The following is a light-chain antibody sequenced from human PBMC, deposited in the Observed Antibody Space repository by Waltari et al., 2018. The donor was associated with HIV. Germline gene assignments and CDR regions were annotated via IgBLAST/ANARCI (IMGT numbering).Light chain of an antibody. CDR1: SPNIGSYP. CDR3: ATWDDSLNSPV. CDR2: GNN. J-gene: IGLJ3*02. Sequence: QSVLTQSPSASGTTGQRVTIACSGGSPNIGSYPVSWYQQFPGTAPKRLIYGNNQRPSGVPDRFSGSKSGTSASLAISGLQSEDESDYYCATWDDSLNSPVFGGGTKLTVL. V-gene: IGLV1-44*01.